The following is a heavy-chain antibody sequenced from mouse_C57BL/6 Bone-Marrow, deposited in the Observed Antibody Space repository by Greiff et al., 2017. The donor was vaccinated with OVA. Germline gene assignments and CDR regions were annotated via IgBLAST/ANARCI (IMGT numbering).Heavy chain of an antibody. D-gene: IGHD1-1*01. J-gene: IGHJ3*01. CDR2: IHPNSGST. CDR1: GYTFTSYW. CDR3: ARSRYYGSSWGFAY. Sequence: VQLQQPGAELVKPGASVKLSCKASGYTFTSYWMHWVKQRPGQGLEWIGMIHPNSGSTNYNEKFKSKATLTVDKSSSTAYMQLSSLTSEDSAVYYCARSRYYGSSWGFAYWGQGTLVTVSA. V-gene: IGHV1-64*01.